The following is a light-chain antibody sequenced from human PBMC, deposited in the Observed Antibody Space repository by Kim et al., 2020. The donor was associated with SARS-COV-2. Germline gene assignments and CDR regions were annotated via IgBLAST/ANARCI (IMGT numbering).Light chain of an antibody. J-gene: IGLJ1*01. Sequence: QSALTQPASVSGSPGQSITISCTGTSSDVGAHKFVSWYQQHPGKAPKLMIFDVSSRPSGVSNRFSGSNSGNTASLTISGLQAEDEADYYCSSYTSIYTYVFGSGTKVTVL. V-gene: IGLV2-14*03. CDR1: SSDVGAHKF. CDR2: DVS. CDR3: SSYTSIYTYV.